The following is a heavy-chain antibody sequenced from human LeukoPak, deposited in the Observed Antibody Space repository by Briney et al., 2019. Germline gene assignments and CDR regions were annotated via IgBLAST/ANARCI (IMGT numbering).Heavy chain of an antibody. CDR2: IYHSGSP. J-gene: IGHJ4*02. D-gene: IGHD1-1*01. CDR3: ARVNINNWHSCDY. CDR1: GGSISSNNW. Sequence: SETLSLTCAVSGGSISSNNWWGWVRQPPGKGLEWIGEIYHSGSPNYNPSLKSRVTISVGKSRNHFSLNLSSVTAADTAVYYCARVNINNWHSCDYWGQGTLVTVSS. V-gene: IGHV4-4*02.